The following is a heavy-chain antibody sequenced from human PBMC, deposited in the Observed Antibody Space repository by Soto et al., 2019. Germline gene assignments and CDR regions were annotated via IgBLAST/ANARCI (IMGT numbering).Heavy chain of an antibody. CDR2: LSGNGRST. D-gene: IGHD2-15*01. J-gene: IGHJ6*02. CDR3: AKDQAPVLVVRAYYHYGLDV. V-gene: IGHV3-23*01. Sequence: EVQLLESGGGLVQPGGSLRLSCAASGFTFNNYAMSWVRQAPGKGLEWVSALSGNGRSTFYADSVKGRFTISRDNSNNTLYLQMSSLRADDTAVYYCAKDQAPVLVVRAYYHYGLDVWGQGTTVTVSS. CDR1: GFTFNNYA.